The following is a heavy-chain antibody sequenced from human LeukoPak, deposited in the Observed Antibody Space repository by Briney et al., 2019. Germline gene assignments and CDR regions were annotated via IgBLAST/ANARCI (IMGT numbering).Heavy chain of an antibody. V-gene: IGHV4-31*03. Sequence: PSQTLSLTCTVSGVSISSGGYYWIWIRQHPGKGLEWIGYIYYSGSTYYNPSLKSRVTISVDTSKNQFSLKLSSVTAADTAVYYCARDPGIGLDYWGQGTLVTVSS. CDR3: ARDPGIGLDY. J-gene: IGHJ4*02. CDR2: IYYSGST. CDR1: GVSISSGGYY.